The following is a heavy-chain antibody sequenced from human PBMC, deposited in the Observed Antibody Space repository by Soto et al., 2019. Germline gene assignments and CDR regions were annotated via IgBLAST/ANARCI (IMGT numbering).Heavy chain of an antibody. Sequence: SETLSLTCTVSGGSISSGGYYWSWIRQHPGKGLEWIGYIYYSGSTYYNPSLKSRVTISVDTSKNQFPLKLSSVTAADTAVYYCASSDTAMVNDSYYYYGMDVWGQGTTVTVSS. CDR3: ASSDTAMVNDSYYYYGMDV. CDR2: IYYSGST. V-gene: IGHV4-31*03. D-gene: IGHD5-18*01. J-gene: IGHJ6*02. CDR1: GGSISSGGYY.